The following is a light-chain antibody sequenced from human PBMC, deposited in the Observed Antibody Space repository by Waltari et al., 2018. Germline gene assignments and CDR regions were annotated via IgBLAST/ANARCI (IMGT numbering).Light chain of an antibody. CDR1: SSDVGSYNF. CDR2: DVV. Sequence: QSALTQPRSVSGSPGQSVTISCSGTSSDVGSYNFVSWYQQHPGNAPKFLIYDVVKRPSGFPDRFSGSKSGNTASLTISGLQTEDESDYYCCSYAGSYTFVFGGGTQLTVL. V-gene: IGLV2-11*01. J-gene: IGLJ7*01. CDR3: CSYAGSYTFV.